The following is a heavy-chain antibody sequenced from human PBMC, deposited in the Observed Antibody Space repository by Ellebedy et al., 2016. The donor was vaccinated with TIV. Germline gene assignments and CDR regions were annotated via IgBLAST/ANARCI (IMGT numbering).Heavy chain of an antibody. J-gene: IGHJ6*02. D-gene: IGHD6-13*01. CDR3: AKSSRSWYDDYGMDV. CDR1: GFTFSRYA. V-gene: IGHV3-23*01. Sequence: GESLKISCAASGFTFSRYAMNWVRQAPGKGLEWVSATSGSGGSTYYADSVKGQFSISRDNSKNTRYLQMNSLRAEDTAVNYCAKSSRSWYDDYGMDVWGQGTTVTVSS. CDR2: TSGSGGST.